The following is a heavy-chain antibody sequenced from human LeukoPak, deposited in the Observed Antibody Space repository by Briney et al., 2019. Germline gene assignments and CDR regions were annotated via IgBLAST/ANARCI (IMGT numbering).Heavy chain of an antibody. D-gene: IGHD2-8*01. CDR3: AKEQRIRHCSEGVCMEGYYFDY. V-gene: IGHV3-23*01. J-gene: IGHJ4*02. CDR2: LSRGGGTT. Sequence: GGSLRLSCTGSGFPFNMFAMNWVRQAPGQGLEWDSGLSRGGGTTNYADSVKGRFTISRDTSKNMVFLQMDDLRPEDTAVYYCAKEQRIRHCSEGVCMEGYYFDYWGQGSLVTVSS. CDR1: GFPFNMFA.